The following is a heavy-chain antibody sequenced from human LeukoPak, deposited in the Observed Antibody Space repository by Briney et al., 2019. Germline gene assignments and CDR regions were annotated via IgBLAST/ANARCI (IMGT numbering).Heavy chain of an antibody. V-gene: IGHV3-23*01. CDR3: AKRGVVIRVILVGFYKEAYYFDS. J-gene: IGHJ4*02. CDR1: GITLSNYG. D-gene: IGHD3-22*01. CDR2: ISGSAGGT. Sequence: GGSLRLSCAVSGITLSNYGMSWVRQAPGKGLEWVAGISGSAGGTYYADSVKGRFSISRDNAKNTLYLQLNNLRAEDTAVYFCAKRGVVIRVILVGFYKEAYYFDSWGQGALVTVSS.